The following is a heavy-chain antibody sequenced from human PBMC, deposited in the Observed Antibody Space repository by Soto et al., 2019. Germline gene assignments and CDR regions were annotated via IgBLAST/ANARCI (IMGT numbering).Heavy chain of an antibody. CDR1: GYTFTSYD. J-gene: IGHJ5*02. D-gene: IGHD6-13*01. CDR3: ASTFGYSSSWQPLIPP. Sequence: ASVKVSCKASGYTFTSYDINWVRQATGQGLEWMGWMNPNSGNTGYAQKFQGRVTMTRNTSISTAYMELSSLRSEDTAVYYCASTFGYSSSWQPLIPPWRQGTLVTVSS. CDR2: MNPNSGNT. V-gene: IGHV1-8*01.